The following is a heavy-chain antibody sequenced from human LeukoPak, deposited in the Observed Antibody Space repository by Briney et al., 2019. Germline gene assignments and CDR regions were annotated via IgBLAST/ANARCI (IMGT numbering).Heavy chain of an antibody. D-gene: IGHD6-19*01. Sequence: PSETLSLTCAVYGGSFSGYYWSWIRQPPGKGLEWIGEINHSGSTNYNPSLKSRVTISVGTSKNQFSLKLSSVTAADTAVYYCARGLGSSIILIDYCGQGTLATVSS. CDR2: INHSGST. V-gene: IGHV4-34*01. J-gene: IGHJ4*02. CDR3: ARGLGSSIILIDY. CDR1: GGSFSGYY.